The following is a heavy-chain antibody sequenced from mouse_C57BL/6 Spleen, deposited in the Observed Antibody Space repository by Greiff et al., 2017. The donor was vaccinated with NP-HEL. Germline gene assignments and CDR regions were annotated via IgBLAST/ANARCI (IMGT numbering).Heavy chain of an antibody. CDR1: GYAFSSSW. CDR3: ARSSSGYVFYY. D-gene: IGHD3-2*02. J-gene: IGHJ2*01. V-gene: IGHV1-82*01. CDR2: IYPGDGDT. Sequence: QVQLKQSGPELVKPGASVKISCKASGYAFSSSWMNWVKQRPGKGLEWIGRIYPGDGDTNYNGKFKGKATLTEDKSSSTAYMQLSSLTSEDSAVYFCARSSSGYVFYYWGQGTTLTVSS.